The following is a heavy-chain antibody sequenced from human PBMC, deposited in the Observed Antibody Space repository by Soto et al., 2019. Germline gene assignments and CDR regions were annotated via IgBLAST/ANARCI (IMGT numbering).Heavy chain of an antibody. CDR3: ARWLAQSATPRLCDY. Sequence: QVQLQESGAGLVKPSGTLSLTCAVSGGSISSSNWWSWVRQPPGKGLEWIGEIYHSGSTNYNPSLKSRVTITVDKSRNQFSLKLSSVTAADTAEYDCARWLAQSATPRLCDYWGQGTLVTVSS. D-gene: IGHD2-15*01. J-gene: IGHJ4*02. CDR1: GGSISSSNW. CDR2: IYHSGST. V-gene: IGHV4-4*02.